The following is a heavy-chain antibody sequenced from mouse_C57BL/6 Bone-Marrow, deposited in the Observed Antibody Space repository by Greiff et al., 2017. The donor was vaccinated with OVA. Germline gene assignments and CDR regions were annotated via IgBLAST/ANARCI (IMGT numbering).Heavy chain of an antibody. CDR3: TTSYGSSFYWYFDV. J-gene: IGHJ1*03. V-gene: IGHV1-15*01. D-gene: IGHD1-1*01. CDR2: IDPETGGT. CDR1: GYTFTDYE. Sequence: VKLVESGAELVRPGASVTLSCKASGYTFTDYEMHWVKQTPVHGLEWIGAIDPETGGTAYNQKFKGKAILTADKSSSTAYMELRSLTSEDSALYYCTTSYGSSFYWYFDVWGTGTTVTVSS.